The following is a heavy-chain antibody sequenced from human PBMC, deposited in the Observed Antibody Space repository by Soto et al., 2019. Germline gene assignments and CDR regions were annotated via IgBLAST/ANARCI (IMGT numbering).Heavy chain of an antibody. D-gene: IGHD5-18*01. V-gene: IGHV3-21*01. CDR3: ARESHSPRSSWFVR. CDR2: VSVSSTYI. CDR1: GFTFSDYN. J-gene: IGHJ5*02. Sequence: PGGSLRLSCTVSGFTFSDYNMNWVRQAPGKGLEWLSSVSVSSTYIYYADSVRDRFTVSRANAKNSLYLDMNNLRAEDTGVYYCARESHSPRSSWFVRLRQRALLTVSS.